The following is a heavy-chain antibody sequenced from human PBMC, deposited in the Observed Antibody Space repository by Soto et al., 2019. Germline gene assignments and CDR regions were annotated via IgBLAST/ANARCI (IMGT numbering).Heavy chain of an antibody. CDR2: ISSSGSTI. CDR1: GFTFSSYE. CDR3: ARGGLLVGYSYGTFDY. V-gene: IGHV3-48*03. D-gene: IGHD5-18*01. Sequence: EVQLVESGGGLVQPGGSLRLSCAASGFTFSSYEMNWVRQAPGKGLEWVSYISSSGSTIYYADSVKGRFTISRDNAKNSLYLQMNSLRAEDTAVYYCARGGLLVGYSYGTFDYWGQGTLVTVSS. J-gene: IGHJ4*02.